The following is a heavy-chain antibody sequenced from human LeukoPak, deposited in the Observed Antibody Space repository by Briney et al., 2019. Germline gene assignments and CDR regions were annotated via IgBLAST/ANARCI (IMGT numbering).Heavy chain of an antibody. CDR1: GGSFSGYY. J-gene: IGHJ3*02. CDR2: INHSGST. CDR3: ARLGITVTTDGGDAFDI. Sequence: SETLSLTCDVYGGSFSGYYWSWIRQPPEKGLEWIGEINHSGSTNYNPSLKSRVTISVDTSKNQFSLKLSSVTAADTAVYYCARLGITVTTDGGDAFDIWGQGTMVTVSS. V-gene: IGHV4-34*01. D-gene: IGHD4-17*01.